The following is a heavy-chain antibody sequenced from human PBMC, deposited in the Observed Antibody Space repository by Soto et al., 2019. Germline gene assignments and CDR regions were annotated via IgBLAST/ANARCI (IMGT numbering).Heavy chain of an antibody. J-gene: IGHJ3*02. CDR3: ARGGSNDWQVAFDI. D-gene: IGHD3-9*01. V-gene: IGHV4-34*01. CDR2: IKDSGSN. Sequence: QLQQWGAGLLKPSETLSLTCVVSGGSFSTYYYNWIRQSPGKWLEWIGEIKDSGSNNYSPPLNRRVTMATDTSKNKFSLKLTTVTAADTAVYYCARGGSNDWQVAFDIWGQGTMVTVSS. CDR1: GGSFSTYY.